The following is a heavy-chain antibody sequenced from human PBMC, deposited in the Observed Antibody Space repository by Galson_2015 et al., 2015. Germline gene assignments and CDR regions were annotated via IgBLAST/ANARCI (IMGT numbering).Heavy chain of an antibody. J-gene: IGHJ4*02. CDR3: ARAAPEDYFDY. CDR2: INAGNGNT. CDR1: GYTFTSYA. Sequence: SVKVSCKASGYTFTSYAMHWVRQAPGQRLEWMGWINAGNGNTKYSQKFQGRVTITRDTSASTAYMEQSSLRSEDTAVYYCARAAPEDYFDYWGQGTLVTVSS. V-gene: IGHV1-3*01. D-gene: IGHD6-6*01.